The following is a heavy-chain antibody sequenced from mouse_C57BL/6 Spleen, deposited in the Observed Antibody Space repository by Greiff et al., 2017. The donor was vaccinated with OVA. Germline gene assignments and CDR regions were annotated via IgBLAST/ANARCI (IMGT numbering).Heavy chain of an antibody. Sequence: EVQRVESGGGLVKPGGSLKLSCAASGFTFSDYGMHWVRQAPEKGLEWVAYISSGSSTIYYADTVKGRFTISRDNAKNTLFLQMTSLRSEDTAMYYCARLGSFHWYFDVWGTGTTVTVSS. CDR1: GFTFSDYG. V-gene: IGHV5-17*01. CDR3: ARLGSFHWYFDV. CDR2: ISSGSSTI. J-gene: IGHJ1*03. D-gene: IGHD4-1*01.